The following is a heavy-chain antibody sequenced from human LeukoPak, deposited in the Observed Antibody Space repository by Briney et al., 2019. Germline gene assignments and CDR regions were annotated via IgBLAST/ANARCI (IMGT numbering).Heavy chain of an antibody. CDR3: AKDRYYDSSGYYYFDY. D-gene: IGHD3-22*01. J-gene: IGHJ4*02. CDR2: ISGSGGST. V-gene: IGHV3-23*01. Sequence: GGSLRLSCAASGFTFSSYGMSWVRQAPGKGLEWVSAISGSGGSTYYADSVKGRFTISRDNSKNTLYLQMNSLRAEDTAVYYCAKDRYYDSSGYYYFDYWGQGTLVTVSP. CDR1: GFTFSSYG.